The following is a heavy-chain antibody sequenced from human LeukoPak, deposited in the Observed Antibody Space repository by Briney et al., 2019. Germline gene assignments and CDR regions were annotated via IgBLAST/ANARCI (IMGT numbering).Heavy chain of an antibody. Sequence: ASVKVSCKTSGYTFTNYDINWVRQATGQGLEWMGWMNPNSGNTGYAQKFQGRVTMTRNTSISTAYMELSSLRSEDTAVYYCARGAHWGCSGGSCYTDYWGQGTLVTVSS. J-gene: IGHJ4*02. CDR1: GYTFTNYD. CDR2: MNPNSGNT. V-gene: IGHV1-8*02. CDR3: ARGAHWGCSGGSCYTDY. D-gene: IGHD2-15*01.